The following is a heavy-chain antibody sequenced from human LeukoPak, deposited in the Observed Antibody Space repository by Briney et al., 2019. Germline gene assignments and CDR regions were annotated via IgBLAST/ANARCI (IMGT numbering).Heavy chain of an antibody. CDR3: ASGRLGGDTTYYFDY. Sequence: PGGSLRLSCAASGFPFSSYNMNWVRQAPGTGLEWLSYISITGTTTIYAASVKGRFTISRDNAKNSLYLQMNTLRAEDTAVYYCASGRLGGDTTYYFDYWGHGTLVTVSA. CDR1: GFPFSSYN. CDR2: ISITGTTT. D-gene: IGHD1-1*01. J-gene: IGHJ4*01. V-gene: IGHV3-48*04.